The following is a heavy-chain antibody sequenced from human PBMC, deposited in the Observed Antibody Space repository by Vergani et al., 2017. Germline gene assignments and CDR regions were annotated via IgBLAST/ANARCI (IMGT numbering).Heavy chain of an antibody. D-gene: IGHD6-19*01. CDR1: GFSFSDAW. CDR3: ASDTHSGQRADR. CDR2: IHYSENT. Sequence: VQLVESGGGLVKPGESLRLSCVASGFSFSDAWMGWVRQTPGKGLEWIGSIHYSENTNYNPSLKTRVTISVDTSKNQFSLTLTSVTAADTAVYYCASDTHSGQRADRWGQGILVTVTS. V-gene: IGHV4-59*01. J-gene: IGHJ5*02.